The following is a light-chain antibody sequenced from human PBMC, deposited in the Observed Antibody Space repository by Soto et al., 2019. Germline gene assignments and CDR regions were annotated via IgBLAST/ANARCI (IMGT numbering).Light chain of an antibody. J-gene: IGKJ1*01. CDR3: QQSYSTPRT. CDR1: QSISSY. Sequence: DIQMTQSPSSLSASVGDRVTITCRASQSISSYLNWYQQKPGKAPKLLIYAASRLQSGVPSRFSGSGSGTDFTLTISSLQPEDFATYYCQQSYSTPRTFGQGTRWIS. CDR2: AAS. V-gene: IGKV1-39*01.